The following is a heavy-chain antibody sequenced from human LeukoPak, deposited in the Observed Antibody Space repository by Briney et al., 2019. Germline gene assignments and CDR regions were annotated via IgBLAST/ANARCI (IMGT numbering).Heavy chain of an antibody. CDR2: ISSSGSTI. CDR1: GGSISSYY. V-gene: IGHV3-11*04. Sequence: LFLTCTVSGGSISSYYMSWIRQAPGKGLEWVSYISSSGSTIYYADSVKGRFTISRDNAKNSLYLQMNSLRAEDTAVYYCARDAPVRAGCDYWGQGTLVTVSS. CDR3: ARDAPVRAGCDY. D-gene: IGHD3-10*01. J-gene: IGHJ4*02.